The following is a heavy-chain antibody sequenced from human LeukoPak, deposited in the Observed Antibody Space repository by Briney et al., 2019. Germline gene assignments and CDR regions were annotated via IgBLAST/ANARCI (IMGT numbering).Heavy chain of an antibody. CDR3: ARDGNFDY. Sequence: ASVKVSCTASGYAYTDDYMHWVRQAPGQELEWMGWIRPNSGETSYAKNFQGRVTMTRESDTKTVYIEVNSLRPDDTAVSYCARDGNFDYWGQGTLVSLSS. D-gene: IGHD1-1*01. CDR1: GYAYTDDY. CDR2: IRPNSGET. V-gene: IGHV1-2*02. J-gene: IGHJ4*02.